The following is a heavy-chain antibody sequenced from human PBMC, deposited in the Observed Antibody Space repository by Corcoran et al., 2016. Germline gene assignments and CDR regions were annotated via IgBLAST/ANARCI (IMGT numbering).Heavy chain of an antibody. CDR1: GGSISSYY. CDR2: IYYSGST. CDR3: AREFSPMGFDY. Sequence: QVQLQESGPGLVKPSETLSLTCTVSGGSISSYYWSWIRQPPGKGLEWIGYIYYSGSTNYNPSLKSRVTISVDTSKNQFSLKLSSVTAADTAVYYCAREFSPMGFDYWGQGTPVTVSS. J-gene: IGHJ4*02. D-gene: IGHD2-8*01. V-gene: IGHV4-59*01.